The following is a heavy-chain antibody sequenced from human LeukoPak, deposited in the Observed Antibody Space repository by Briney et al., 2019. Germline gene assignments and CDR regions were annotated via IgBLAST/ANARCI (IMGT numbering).Heavy chain of an antibody. CDR1: GYTFTSYY. CDR2: INPNSGGT. D-gene: IGHD2-15*01. V-gene: IGHV1-2*02. CDR3: AXXXXXTRDIVVVVAATGMDV. Sequence: GASVKVSCKASGYTFTSYYMHWVRQAPGQGLEWMGWINPNSGGTNYAQKFQGRVTMTRDTSISTAYMELSRLRSDDTAVYYCAXXXXXTRDIVVVVAATGMDVWGKGTTVAISS. J-gene: IGHJ6*03.